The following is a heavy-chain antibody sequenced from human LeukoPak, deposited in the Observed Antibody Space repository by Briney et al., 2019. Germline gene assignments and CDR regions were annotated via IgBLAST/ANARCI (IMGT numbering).Heavy chain of an antibody. CDR1: GGSFSGYY. V-gene: IGHV4-34*01. Sequence: SETLSLTCAVYGGSFSGYYWSWIRQPPGKRLEWIGEINHSGSTNYNPSLKSRVTISVDTSKNQFSLKLSSVTAADTAVYYCARTAPVLRYFGWFDPWGQGTLVTVSS. J-gene: IGHJ5*02. CDR2: INHSGST. D-gene: IGHD3-9*01. CDR3: ARTAPVLRYFGWFDP.